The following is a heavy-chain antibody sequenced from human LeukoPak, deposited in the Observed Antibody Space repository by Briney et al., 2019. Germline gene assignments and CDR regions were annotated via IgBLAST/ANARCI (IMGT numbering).Heavy chain of an antibody. Sequence: PGGSLRLSCAASGFSFSSTWVHWVRQAPGQGLVWVSRINGDASTINYADSVEGRFTISRDNAKNSLYLQMNSLRAEDTAVYYCARDWRYSYGLYYFDYWGQGTLVTVSS. D-gene: IGHD5-18*01. CDR3: ARDWRYSYGLYYFDY. V-gene: IGHV3-74*01. CDR2: INGDASTI. CDR1: GFSFSSTW. J-gene: IGHJ4*02.